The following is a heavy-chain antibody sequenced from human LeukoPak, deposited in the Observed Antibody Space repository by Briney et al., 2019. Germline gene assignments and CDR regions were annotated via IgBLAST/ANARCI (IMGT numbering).Heavy chain of an antibody. CDR1: GFTFDDYA. D-gene: IGHD4-17*01. Sequence: GRSLRLSCAASGFTFDDYAMHWVRQAPGKGLEWVSGISWNSGSIGYADSVKGRFTISRDNAKNSLYLQMNSLRAEDTALYYCAKGATVTMKYDYGMDVWGQGTTVTASS. CDR2: ISWNSGSI. CDR3: AKGATVTMKYDYGMDV. J-gene: IGHJ6*02. V-gene: IGHV3-9*01.